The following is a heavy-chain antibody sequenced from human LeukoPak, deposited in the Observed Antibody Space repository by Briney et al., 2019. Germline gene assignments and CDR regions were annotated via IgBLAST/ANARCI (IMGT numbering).Heavy chain of an antibody. D-gene: IGHD5-18*01. V-gene: IGHV1-69*05. CDR1: GGTFSSYA. CDR2: IIPIFGTA. Sequence: SVKVSCKASGGTFSSYAISWVRQAPGQGLEWMGGIIPIFGTANYAQKFRGRVTITTDESTSTAYMELSSLRSEDTAVYYCARGSTRGYSYGYYDNFDYWGQGTLVTVSS. CDR3: ARGSTRGYSYGYYDNFDY. J-gene: IGHJ4*02.